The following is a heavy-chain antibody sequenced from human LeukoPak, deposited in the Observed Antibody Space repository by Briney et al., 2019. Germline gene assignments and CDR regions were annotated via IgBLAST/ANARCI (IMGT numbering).Heavy chain of an antibody. V-gene: IGHV4-59*08. CDR1: GGSISSYY. J-gene: IGHJ4*02. CDR2: IYYSGST. D-gene: IGHD1-26*01. Sequence: SETLSLTCTVSGGSISSYYWSWIRQPPGKGLEWIGYIYYSGSTNYNPSLKSRVTISVDTSKNQFSLKLSSVTAADTAVYYCARRKKFEWELLRGESFDYWGQGTLVTVSS. CDR3: ARRKKFEWELLRGESFDY.